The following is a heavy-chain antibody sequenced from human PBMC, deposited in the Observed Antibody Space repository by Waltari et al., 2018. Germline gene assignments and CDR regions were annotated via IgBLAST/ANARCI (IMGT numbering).Heavy chain of an antibody. Sequence: QVQLVQSGAEAKTPGASVRVSCKASGYTFPGYYIHWVRQAPGQGLAWMGRINPNTGDTKFAQNFRVRVTMTRDTSISTAYMELSGLRSDDTAMYFCARREHFGDSLDYWGQGTLVAVSS. CDR3: ARREHFGDSLDY. V-gene: IGHV1-2*06. J-gene: IGHJ4*02. CDR1: GYTFPGYY. D-gene: IGHD3-16*01. CDR2: INPNTGDT.